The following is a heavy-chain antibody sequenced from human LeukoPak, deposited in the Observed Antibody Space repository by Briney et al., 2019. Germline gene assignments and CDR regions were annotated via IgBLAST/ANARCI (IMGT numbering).Heavy chain of an antibody. CDR1: GGSISSYY. J-gene: IGHJ4*02. V-gene: IGHV4-59*01. Sequence: KPSETLSLTCTVFGGSISSYYWSWIRQPPGKGLEWIGYIYYSGSTNYNPSLKSRVTISVDTSKNQFSLKLSSVTAADTAVYYCARGGGDIVLDYWGQGTLVTVSS. CDR3: ARGGGDIVLDY. D-gene: IGHD5-12*01. CDR2: IYYSGST.